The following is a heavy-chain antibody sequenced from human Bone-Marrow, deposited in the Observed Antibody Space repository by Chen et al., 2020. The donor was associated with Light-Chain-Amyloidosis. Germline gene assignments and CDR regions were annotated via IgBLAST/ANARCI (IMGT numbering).Heavy chain of an antibody. CDR3: AKDISYDDILPGYPADAFDI. Sequence: EVQLVESGGGLLQRGGSLRLSCAASGFAFSSYAMSWVRQAPGKGLEWVSPIRGSGGSRYYGDSVKCRLTISSDNSKNALFLQMNRLRAEDTAVYYCAKDISYDDILPGYPADAFDIWGQGTMVTVSS. D-gene: IGHD3-9*01. CDR1: GFAFSSYA. V-gene: IGHV3-23*04. CDR2: IRGSGGSR. J-gene: IGHJ3*02.